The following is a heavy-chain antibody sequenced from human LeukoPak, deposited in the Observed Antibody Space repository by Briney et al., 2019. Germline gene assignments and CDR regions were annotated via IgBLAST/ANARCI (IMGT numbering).Heavy chain of an antibody. CDR1: GGTFSSYA. J-gene: IGHJ4*02. D-gene: IGHD4-17*01. Sequence: ASVKVSCKASGGTFSSYAISWVRQAPGQGLEWMGRINPNSGGTNYAQKFQGRVTMTRDTSISTAYMELSRLRSDDTAVYYCAREFPYLDAYGDTNPSFDYWGQGTLVTVSS. V-gene: IGHV1-2*06. CDR2: INPNSGGT. CDR3: AREFPYLDAYGDTNPSFDY.